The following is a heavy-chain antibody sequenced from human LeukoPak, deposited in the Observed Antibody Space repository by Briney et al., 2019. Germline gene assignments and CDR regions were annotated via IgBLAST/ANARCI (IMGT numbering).Heavy chain of an antibody. V-gene: IGHV3-30*02. CDR3: AKDLEFRAVAGTGGDY. CDR1: GFTFSSYG. Sequence: GGSLRLSCAASGFTFSSYGMPWVRQAPGKGLEWVAFIRYDGSNKYYADSVKGRFTISRDNSKNTLYLQMNSLRAEDTAVYYCAKDLEFRAVAGTGGDYWGQGTLVTVSS. D-gene: IGHD6-19*01. CDR2: IRYDGSNK. J-gene: IGHJ4*02.